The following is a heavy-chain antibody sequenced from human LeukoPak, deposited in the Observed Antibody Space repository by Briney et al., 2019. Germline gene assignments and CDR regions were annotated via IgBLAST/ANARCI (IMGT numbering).Heavy chain of an antibody. Sequence: SETLSLTCTVSGGSISNSSYYWGWIRQPPGKGLEWIRSMYYSGSTYYNPSLKSRATISVDTSKNQFSLKLSSVTAADTAVYYCARHGRMGTINPSYWGQGTLVTISS. CDR2: MYYSGST. CDR3: ARHGRMGTINPSY. V-gene: IGHV4-39*01. J-gene: IGHJ4*02. CDR1: GGSISNSSYY. D-gene: IGHD5-24*01.